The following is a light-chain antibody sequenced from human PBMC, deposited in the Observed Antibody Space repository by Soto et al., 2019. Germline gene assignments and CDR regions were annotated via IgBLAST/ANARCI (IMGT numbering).Light chain of an antibody. Sequence: TVMTQSPATLSVSPGDTATLSCRSSQNVHINLAWYQQKPGQAPTLVIYGVSARAPGVPARFSGTGSGTEFTLTIRNLQSEEFGVYYCQQYETWPRTFGQGT. CDR2: GVS. CDR3: QQYETWPRT. CDR1: QNVHIN. J-gene: IGKJ2*01. V-gene: IGKV3-15*01.